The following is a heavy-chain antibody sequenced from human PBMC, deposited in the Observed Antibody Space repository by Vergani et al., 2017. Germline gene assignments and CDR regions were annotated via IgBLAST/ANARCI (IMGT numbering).Heavy chain of an antibody. CDR2: IYTSGST. J-gene: IGHJ3*02. CDR1: GGSISSGSYY. Sequence: QVQLQESGPGLVKPSQTLSLTCTVSGGSISSGSYYWSWIRQPAGKGLEWIGRIYTSGSTNYNPSLKSRVTISVDTSKNQFSLKLSSVTAADTAVYYCARGSVMIVVVIGGDHDAFDIWGQGTMVTVSS. D-gene: IGHD3-22*01. V-gene: IGHV4-61*02. CDR3: ARGSVMIVVVIGGDHDAFDI.